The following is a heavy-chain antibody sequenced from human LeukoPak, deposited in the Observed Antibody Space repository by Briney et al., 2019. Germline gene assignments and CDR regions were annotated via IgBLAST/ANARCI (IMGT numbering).Heavy chain of an antibody. J-gene: IGHJ4*02. CDR2: ISSSSSYI. D-gene: IGHD3-10*01. V-gene: IGHV3-21*01. CDR1: GFTFSSYS. CDR3: ARDERFMYGSGSYSVKGFDY. Sequence: GGSLRLSCAASGFTFSSYSMNWVRQAPGKGLEWVSSISSSSSYIYYADSVKGRFTISRDNAKNSLYLQMNSLRAEDTAVYYCARDERFMYGSGSYSVKGFDYWGQGTLVTVSS.